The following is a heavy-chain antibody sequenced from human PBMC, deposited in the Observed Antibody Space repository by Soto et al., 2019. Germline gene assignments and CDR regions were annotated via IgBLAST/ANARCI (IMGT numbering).Heavy chain of an antibody. Sequence: PSETLSLTCTVSGGSISSSSYYWGWIRQPPGKGLEWIGSIYYSGSTYYNPSLKSRVTISVDTSKNQFSLKLSSVTAADTAVYYCAGASHYYYYYMDVWGKGTTVTVSS. CDR1: GGSISSSSYY. V-gene: IGHV4-39*01. D-gene: IGHD3-10*01. J-gene: IGHJ6*03. CDR3: AGASHYYYYYMDV. CDR2: IYYSGST.